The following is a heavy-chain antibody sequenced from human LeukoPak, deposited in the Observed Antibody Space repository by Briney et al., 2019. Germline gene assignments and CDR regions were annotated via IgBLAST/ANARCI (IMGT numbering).Heavy chain of an antibody. Sequence: GRSLRLSCAASGFTFSSYSMNWVRQAPGKGLEWVSYISSSSSTIYYADSVKGRFTISRDNAKNSLYLQMNSLRAEDTAVYYCARERYYGSGGIDYWGQGTLVTVSS. V-gene: IGHV3-48*01. CDR3: ARERYYGSGGIDY. J-gene: IGHJ4*02. D-gene: IGHD3-10*01. CDR2: ISSSSSTI. CDR1: GFTFSSYS.